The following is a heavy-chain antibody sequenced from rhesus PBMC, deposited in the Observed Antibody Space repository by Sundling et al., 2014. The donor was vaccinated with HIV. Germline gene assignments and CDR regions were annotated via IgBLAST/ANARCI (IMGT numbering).Heavy chain of an antibody. J-gene: IGHJ6*01. CDR2: MYGTGGRT. V-gene: IGHV4-93*01. Sequence: QVQLQESGPAVVKPSETLSLTCAVSGGSISGSNWWSWIRQSPGKGLEWIGGMYGTGGRTDYNPSLKSRVTISKDTSKNQFSLKVNSVTAADTAVYYCGRYKVVVLPTGNYHYGLDSWGQGVVVTVSS. CDR3: GRYKVVVLPTGNYHYGLDS. D-gene: IGHD2-27*01. CDR1: GGSISGSNW.